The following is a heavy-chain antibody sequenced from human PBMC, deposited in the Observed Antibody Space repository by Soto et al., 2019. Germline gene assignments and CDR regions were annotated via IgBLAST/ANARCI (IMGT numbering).Heavy chain of an antibody. CDR3: ATYDISTGYYTFDY. J-gene: IGHJ4*02. V-gene: IGHV1-24*01. CDR2: FDPEDGET. CDR1: GYTLTELS. D-gene: IGHD3-9*01. Sequence: GASVKVSCKVSGYTLTELSMHWVRQAPGKGLEWMGGFDPEDGETIYAQKFQGRVTMTEDTSTDTAYMELSSLRSEDTAVYYCATYDISTGYYTFDYWGQGTLVTAPQ.